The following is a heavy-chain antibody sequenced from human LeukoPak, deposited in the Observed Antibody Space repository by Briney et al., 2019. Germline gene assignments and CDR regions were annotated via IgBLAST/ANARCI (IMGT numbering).Heavy chain of an antibody. CDR3: GSTDYNPSLKSRVTISVDTSKNQFSLKLSSVAAADTAVYYCARRLLWFGEAGWFDP. CDR1: GGFISSYY. D-gene: IGHD3-10*01. J-gene: IGHJ5*02. CDR2: IYYIGST. Sequence: SETLSLTCTVSGGFISSYYGSWIRQPPGKGLEWIGYIYYIGSTNYNPSLKSRVTISVETPKNQFSRSLGSLTAANMPVYYGGSTDYNPSLKSRVTISVDTSKNQFSLKLSSVAAADTAVYYCARRLLWFGEAGWFDPWGQGTLVTVSS. V-gene: IGHV4-59*01.